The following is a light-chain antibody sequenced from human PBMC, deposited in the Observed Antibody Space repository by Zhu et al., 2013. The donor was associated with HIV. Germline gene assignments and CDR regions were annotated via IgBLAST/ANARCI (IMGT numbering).Light chain of an antibody. V-gene: IGLV1-36*01. CDR3: QAWDSGTVV. CDR2: YDD. Sequence: QSVLTQPPSVSEAPRQRVTISCSGSSSNIGNNAVNWYQQLPGKAPKLLIYYDDLLPSGVSDRFSGSKSGTSASLAISGTQTLDEADYYCQAWDSGTVVFGGGTKLTVL. J-gene: IGLJ2*01. CDR1: SSNIGNNA.